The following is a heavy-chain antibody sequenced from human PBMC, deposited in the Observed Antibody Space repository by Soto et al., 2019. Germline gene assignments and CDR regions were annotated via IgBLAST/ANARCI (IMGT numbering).Heavy chain of an antibody. Sequence: TLSLTSAVAGGTIGGGGYSWSWIRKPPGKGLEWIGYIYHSGSTYYNPSLKSRVTISVDRSKNQFSLKLSSVTAADTAVYYCARENNVLPVGYFDYRGQGTPVTVFS. CDR1: GGTIGGGGYS. CDR2: IYHSGST. CDR3: ARENNVLPVGYFDY. J-gene: IGHJ4*02. D-gene: IGHD3-10*01. V-gene: IGHV4-30-2*01.